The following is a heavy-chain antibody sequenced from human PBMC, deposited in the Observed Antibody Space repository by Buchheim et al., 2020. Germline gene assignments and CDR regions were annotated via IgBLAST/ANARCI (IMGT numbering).Heavy chain of an antibody. CDR3: TTNFQH. Sequence: EVQLVESGGGLVKPGGSLRLSCAASGFTFSNAWMSWVRQAPGKGLEWVGRIKRKTDGGTTDYAAPVKGRFTISRDDSKNTLYLQMNSLKTEDTAVYYCTTNFQHWGQGTL. J-gene: IGHJ1*01. CDR1: GFTFSNAW. CDR2: IKRKTDGGTT. V-gene: IGHV3-15*01.